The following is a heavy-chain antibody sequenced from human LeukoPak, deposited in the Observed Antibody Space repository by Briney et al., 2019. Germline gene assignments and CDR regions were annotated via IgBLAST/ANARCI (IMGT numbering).Heavy chain of an antibody. V-gene: IGHV4-59*02. D-gene: IGHD3-16*01. CDR1: GVSVSNNY. Sequence: SETLSLTCTVSGVSVSNNYWSWIRQAPGKGLEWVGYMYHTGSGNYNPSLKSRVTISIDTSKNQFSLDVSSVTVADSAVYYCARWALKSAFDLWGQGTTVTVAS. CDR2: MYHTGSG. CDR3: ARWALKSAFDL. J-gene: IGHJ3*01.